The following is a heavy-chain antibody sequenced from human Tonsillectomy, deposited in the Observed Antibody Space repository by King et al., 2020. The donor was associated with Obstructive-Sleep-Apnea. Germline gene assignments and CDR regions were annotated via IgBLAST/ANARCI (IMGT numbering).Heavy chain of an antibody. D-gene: IGHD3-10*01. CDR2: IYWNDDK. V-gene: IGHV2-5*01. Sequence: ITLKESGPTLVKPTQTLTLTCTFSGFSLSTSVVGVGWIRQPPGKALEWLALIYWNDDKRYNPPLKSRLTITKDTSKNQVVFTMTNMDPVDTATYYCAHHQTYYYGSGSYPPFFQHWGQGTLVTVSS. J-gene: IGHJ1*01. CDR1: GFSLSTSVVG. CDR3: AHHQTYYYGSGSYPPFFQH.